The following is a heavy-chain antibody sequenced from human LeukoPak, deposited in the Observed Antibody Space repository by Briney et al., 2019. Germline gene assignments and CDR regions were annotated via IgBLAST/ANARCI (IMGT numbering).Heavy chain of an antibody. D-gene: IGHD3-22*01. V-gene: IGHV4-39*07. J-gene: IGHJ4*02. Sequence: PSETLSLTCTVSGGSISSSSYYWGWIRQPPGKGLEWIGSIYYSGSTYYNPSLKSRVTISVDTSKNQFSLKLSSVTAADTAVYYCAREHYYDSSGDYWGQGTLVTVSS. CDR3: AREHYYDSSGDY. CDR2: IYYSGST. CDR1: GGSISSSSYY.